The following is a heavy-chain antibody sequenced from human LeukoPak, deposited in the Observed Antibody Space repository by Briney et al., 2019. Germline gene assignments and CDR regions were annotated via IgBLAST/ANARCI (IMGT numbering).Heavy chain of an antibody. J-gene: IGHJ6*03. CDR2: IFPIFGTA. CDR3: ARDPHYYDSSGYYGYYYYYMDV. V-gene: IGHV1-69*06. D-gene: IGHD3-22*01. CDR1: GGTFSSYA. Sequence: GASVKVSCKASGGTFSSYAISWVRQAPGQGLECMGGIFPIFGTANYAQKFQGRVTITADNSTSTAYMELSSLRSEDTAVYYCARDPHYYDSSGYYGYYYYYMDVWGKGTTVTVSS.